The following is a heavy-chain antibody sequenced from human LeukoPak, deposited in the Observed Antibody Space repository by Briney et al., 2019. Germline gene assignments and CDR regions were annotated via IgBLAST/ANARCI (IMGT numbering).Heavy chain of an antibody. Sequence: SAKVSCKASGGTFSSYAISWVRQAPGKGLEWMGGIIPIFGTANYAQKFQGRVTITADESTSTAYMELSSLRSEDTAVYYCARGDPSSSWYVPDDYWGQGTLVTVSS. D-gene: IGHD6-13*01. V-gene: IGHV1-69*13. CDR3: ARGDPSSSWYVPDDY. CDR2: IIPIFGTA. CDR1: GGTFSSYA. J-gene: IGHJ4*02.